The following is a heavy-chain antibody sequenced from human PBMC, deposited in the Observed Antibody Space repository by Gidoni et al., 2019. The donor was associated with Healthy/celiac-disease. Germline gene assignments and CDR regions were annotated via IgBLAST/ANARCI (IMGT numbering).Heavy chain of an antibody. Sequence: QVQLQQWGAGLLKPSETLSLTCAVYGGSFSGYYWSWIRQPPGKGLEWIGEINHSGSTNYNPSLKSRVTISVDTSKNQFSLKLSSVTAADTAVYYCARLRSPYYYGSGSYSQLGAFDIWGQGTMVTVSS. D-gene: IGHD3-10*01. CDR1: GGSFSGYY. CDR2: INHSGST. J-gene: IGHJ3*02. V-gene: IGHV4-34*01. CDR3: ARLRSPYYYGSGSYSQLGAFDI.